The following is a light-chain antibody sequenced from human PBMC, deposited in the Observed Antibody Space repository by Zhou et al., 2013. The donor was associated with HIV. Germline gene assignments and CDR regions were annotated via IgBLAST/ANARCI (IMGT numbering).Light chain of an antibody. CDR2: GAS. V-gene: IGKV1-17*01. J-gene: IGKJ4*01. Sequence: DIQMTQSPSSLSASVGDRVTITCRASQSISIYLNWYQQKPGKAPKLLIYGASTLQSGVPSRFSGSGSGTEFTLTISSLQPEDFATYYCLQHNSYPLTFGGGTKVEI. CDR1: QSISIY. CDR3: LQHNSYPLT.